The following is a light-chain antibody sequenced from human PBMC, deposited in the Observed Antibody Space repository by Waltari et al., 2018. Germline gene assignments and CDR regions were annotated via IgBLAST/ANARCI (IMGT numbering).Light chain of an antibody. J-gene: IGLJ3*02. Sequence: NFMLTQPHSVSESPMKTVTISCTRSSGNIASNFVQWYQQPPGSAPTTVIYEVDQRPSGVPDRFSGSIDTSSNSASLTISGLKTDDEADYYCQSFDMSNWVFGGGTKLTVL. CDR2: EVD. CDR3: QSFDMSNWV. CDR1: SGNIASNF. V-gene: IGLV6-57*04.